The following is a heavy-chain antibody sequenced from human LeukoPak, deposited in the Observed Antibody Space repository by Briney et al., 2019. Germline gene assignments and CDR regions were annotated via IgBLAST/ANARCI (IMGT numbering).Heavy chain of an antibody. Sequence: GGSLRLSCAASGFTVSSNYMSWVRQAPGKGLEWVSVIYSGGSTYYADAVKGRFTISRDNSKNTLYLQMNSLRAEDTAVYYCARAYPSNYGYYGMDVWGQGTTVTVSS. CDR2: IYSGGST. J-gene: IGHJ6*02. V-gene: IGHV3-66*01. D-gene: IGHD4-11*01. CDR1: GFTVSSNY. CDR3: ARAYPSNYGYYGMDV.